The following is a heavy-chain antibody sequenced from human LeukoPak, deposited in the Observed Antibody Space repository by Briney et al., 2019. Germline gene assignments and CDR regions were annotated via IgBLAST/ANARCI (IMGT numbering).Heavy chain of an antibody. CDR1: GGSFSGYY. CDR2: INHSGST. D-gene: IGHD5-12*01. CDR3: ARVFRGSYGY. J-gene: IGHJ4*02. Sequence: SETLSLTCAVYGGSFSGYYWSWIRQPPGKGLEWIGEINHSGSTNYNPSLKSRVTISVDTSKNQFSLKLSSVTAADTAVYYCARVFRGSYGYWGQGTLVTVSS. V-gene: IGHV4-34*01.